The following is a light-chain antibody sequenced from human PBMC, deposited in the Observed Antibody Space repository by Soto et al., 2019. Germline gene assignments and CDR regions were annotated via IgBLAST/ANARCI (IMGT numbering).Light chain of an antibody. CDR3: QQYGSAPPYT. Sequence: EIVLTQSPGTLSLSPGERATLSCRARQSFSSSYLAWYQQKPGQAPRLLIYGASSRATGIPDRFSGSGSGTEFPLTISRLEPEDFAVYYCQQYGSAPPYTFGHGTKLEIK. CDR1: QSFSSSY. V-gene: IGKV3-20*01. J-gene: IGKJ2*01. CDR2: GAS.